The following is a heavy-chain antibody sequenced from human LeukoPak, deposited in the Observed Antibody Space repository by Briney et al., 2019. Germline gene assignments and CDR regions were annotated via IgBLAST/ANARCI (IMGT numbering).Heavy chain of an antibody. Sequence: ASVTVSCKTSGYTFATYFMHWVRQAPGQGLEWMGYIKPNSGVTNYAQKFRGRVTMTWDTSISTAYTELSGLTSDDTAIYYCARPTYCGSDCYFNFDYWGQGTLVTVSS. CDR1: GYTFATYF. J-gene: IGHJ4*02. V-gene: IGHV1-2*02. D-gene: IGHD2-21*02. CDR2: IKPNSGVT. CDR3: ARPTYCGSDCYFNFDY.